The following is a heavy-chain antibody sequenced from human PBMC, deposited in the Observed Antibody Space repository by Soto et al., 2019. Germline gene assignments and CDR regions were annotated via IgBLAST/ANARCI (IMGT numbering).Heavy chain of an antibody. CDR3: TRAAWFPYLSFY. V-gene: IGHV3-48*04. CDR1: GFTFNSYS. Sequence: GGSLRLSCVASGFTFNSYSMNWVRQAPGKGLEWISYISSSGSTAYYASSVEGRFTISRDNANNSVYLQMDSLRAEDTALYYCTRAAWFPYLSFYWGQGALVTVSS. D-gene: IGHD3-10*01. CDR2: ISSSGSTA. J-gene: IGHJ4*02.